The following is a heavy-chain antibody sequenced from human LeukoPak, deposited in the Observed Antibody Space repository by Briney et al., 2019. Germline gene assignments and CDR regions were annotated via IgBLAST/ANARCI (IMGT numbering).Heavy chain of an antibody. CDR1: GYTFTDYH. CDR3: ARAPYGATYRDAFDI. V-gene: IGHV1-2*02. CDR2: MNPNTGGT. Sequence: ASVKLSCKASGYTFTDYHMHWLRPAPGQGLEWMGWMNPNTGGTKPTQKFQGRVTMTRDTSVSTAYMELTRLRSDDTAVYYCARAPYGATYRDAFDIWGQGTMVTVSS. D-gene: IGHD4/OR15-4a*01. J-gene: IGHJ3*02.